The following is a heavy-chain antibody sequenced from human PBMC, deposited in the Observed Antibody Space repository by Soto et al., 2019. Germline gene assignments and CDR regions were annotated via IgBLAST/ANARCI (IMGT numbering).Heavy chain of an antibody. V-gene: IGHV1-69*13. J-gene: IGHJ6*02. CDR1: GGTFSSYA. D-gene: IGHD2-2*01. Sequence: SVKVSCKASGGTFSSYAISWVRQAPGQGLEWMGGIIPIFGTANYAQKFQGRVTITADESTSTAYMELSSLRSEDTAVYYCARGLVPAASPRYYYYYGMDVWGQGTTVTVSS. CDR3: ARGLVPAASPRYYYYYGMDV. CDR2: IIPIFGTA.